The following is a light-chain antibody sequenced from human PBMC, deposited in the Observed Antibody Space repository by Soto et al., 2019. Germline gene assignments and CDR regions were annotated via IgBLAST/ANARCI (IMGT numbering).Light chain of an antibody. CDR1: QSVSSY. Sequence: EIVLTQSPATLSLSPGERATLSCRASQSVSSYLAWYQQKPGQAPRLLIYDASNRATGIPARFSGSGSGKDFLLPISGLEPKDFAVYYCQQRRTFGQGTRVDTK. CDR3: QQRRT. J-gene: IGKJ1*01. CDR2: DAS. V-gene: IGKV3-11*01.